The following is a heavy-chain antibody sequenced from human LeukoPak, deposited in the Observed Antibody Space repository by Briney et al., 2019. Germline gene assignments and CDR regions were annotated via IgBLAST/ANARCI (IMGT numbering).Heavy chain of an antibody. CDR2: IRYDGNNK. Sequence: PGGSLRLSCVASGFTFNMYGMHWVRQAPGKGLEWVGIIRYDGNNKNNADSVKGRFTISRDNSKNTVYLQMNSLGPEDTAVYYCAKTFCSGGTCYPYNYYYMDVWGKGTAVTVSS. V-gene: IGHV3-30*02. D-gene: IGHD2-15*01. CDR1: GFTFNMYG. J-gene: IGHJ6*03. CDR3: AKTFCSGGTCYPYNYYYMDV.